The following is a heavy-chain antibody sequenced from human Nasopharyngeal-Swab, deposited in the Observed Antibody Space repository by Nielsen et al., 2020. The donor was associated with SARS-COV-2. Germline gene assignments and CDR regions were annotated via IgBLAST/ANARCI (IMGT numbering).Heavy chain of an antibody. D-gene: IGHD2-15*01. V-gene: IGHV3-7*01. CDR3: ARDPIVVVVAATGWFDP. CDR2: IKQDGSEK. CDR1: GFTFSSYW. J-gene: IGHJ5*02. Sequence: GESLKISCAASGFTFSSYWMSWVRQAPGKGLEWVANIKQDGSEKYYLDSVKGRFTISRDNAENTLYLQMNSLRAEDTAVYYCARDPIVVVVAATGWFDPWGQGTLVTVSS.